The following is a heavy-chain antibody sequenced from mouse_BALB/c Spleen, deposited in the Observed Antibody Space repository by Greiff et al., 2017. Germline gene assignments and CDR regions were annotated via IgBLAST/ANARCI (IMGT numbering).Heavy chain of an antibody. CDR3: ARYGSSDWYFDV. Sequence: VQLQQSGAELVRPGSSVKISCKASGYAFSSYWMNWVKQRPGQGLEWIGQIYPGDGDTNYNGKFKGKATLTADKSSSTAYMQLSSLTSEDSAVYFCARYGSSDWYFDVWGAGTTVTVSS. CDR2: IYPGDGDT. CDR1: GYAFSSYW. J-gene: IGHJ1*01. D-gene: IGHD1-1*01. V-gene: IGHV1-80*01.